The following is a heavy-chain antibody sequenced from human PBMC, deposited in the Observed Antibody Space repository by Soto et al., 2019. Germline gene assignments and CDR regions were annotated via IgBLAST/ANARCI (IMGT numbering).Heavy chain of an antibody. CDR3: ARHVDGSGSTHTYYYYYYYMDV. Sequence: SKTLSLTCTVSGGSISSSSYYWGWIRQPPGKGLEWIGSIYYSGSTYYNPSLKSRVTISVDTSKNQFSLKLSSVTAADTAVYYCARHVDGSGSTHTYYYYYYYMDVWGKGTTVTVSS. D-gene: IGHD3-22*01. CDR2: IYYSGST. CDR1: GGSISSSSYY. J-gene: IGHJ6*03. V-gene: IGHV4-39*01.